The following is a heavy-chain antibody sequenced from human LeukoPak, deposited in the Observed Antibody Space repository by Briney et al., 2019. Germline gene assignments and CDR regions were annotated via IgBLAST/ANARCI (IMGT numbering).Heavy chain of an antibody. J-gene: IGHJ5*02. Sequence: SETLSLTCTVSGGSISSYYWSWIRQPPGKGLEGIGYIYYSGSTNYNPSLKRRVTISVDTSKNQFSLTLSSVTGAATAVYYCARAPPYRCSGGSCYRALGFEPWGQGTLVTVSS. CDR2: IYYSGST. D-gene: IGHD2-15*01. CDR1: GGSISSYY. V-gene: IGHV4-59*01. CDR3: ARAPPYRCSGGSCYRALGFEP.